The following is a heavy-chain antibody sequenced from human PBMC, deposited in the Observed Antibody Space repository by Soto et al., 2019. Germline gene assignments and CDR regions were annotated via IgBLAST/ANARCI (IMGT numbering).Heavy chain of an antibody. Sequence: SVKVSCKASGGTFSSYAISWVRQAPGRGLEWMGGIIPIFGTANYAQKFQGRVTITADESTSTAYMELSSLRSEDTAVYYCAIYYGDPYYFDYWGQGTLVTVSS. V-gene: IGHV1-69*13. CDR2: IIPIFGTA. CDR1: GGTFSSYA. D-gene: IGHD4-17*01. J-gene: IGHJ4*02. CDR3: AIYYGDPYYFDY.